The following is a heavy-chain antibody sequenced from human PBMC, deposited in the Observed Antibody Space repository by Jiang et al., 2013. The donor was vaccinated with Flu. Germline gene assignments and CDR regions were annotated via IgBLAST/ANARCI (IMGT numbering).Heavy chain of an antibody. CDR1: GYSISSGYY. J-gene: IGHJ6*02. V-gene: IGHV4-38-2*02. CDR2: IYHSGST. D-gene: IGHD6-13*01. CDR3: ARVSALMQQAVSGMDV. Sequence: GPGLVKPSETLSLTCTVSGYSISSGYYWGWIRQPPGKGLEWIGSIYHSGSTYYNPSLKSRVTISVDTSKNQFSLKLSSVTAADTAVYYCARVSALMQQAVSGMDVWGQGTTVTVSS.